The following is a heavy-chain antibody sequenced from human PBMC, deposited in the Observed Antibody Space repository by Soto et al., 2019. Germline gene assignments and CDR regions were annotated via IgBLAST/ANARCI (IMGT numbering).Heavy chain of an antibody. CDR3: ARDCRDIVVVPAAIEANNWFDP. D-gene: IGHD2-2*01. Sequence: HPGGSLRLSCAASGFTFSSYGMHWVRQAPGKGLEWVAVIWYDGSNKYYADSVKGRFTISRDNSKNTLYLQMNSLRAEDTAVYYCARDCRDIVVVPAAIEANNWFDPWGQGTLVTVSS. V-gene: IGHV3-33*01. CDR1: GFTFSSYG. CDR2: IWYDGSNK. J-gene: IGHJ5*02.